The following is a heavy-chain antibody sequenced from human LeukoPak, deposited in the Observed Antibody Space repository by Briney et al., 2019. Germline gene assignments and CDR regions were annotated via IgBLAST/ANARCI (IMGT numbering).Heavy chain of an antibody. CDR2: ISGSGSTI. D-gene: IGHD6-6*01. V-gene: IGHV3-23*01. Sequence: GGSLRLSCAASGFTFSSYAMSWVRQAPGKGLEWVSAISGSGSTIYYADSVQGRFTISRDNAKNSLYLQMNSLRAEDTAVYYCARVIPARRVDYWGQGTLVTVSS. CDR1: GFTFSSYA. J-gene: IGHJ4*02. CDR3: ARVIPARRVDY.